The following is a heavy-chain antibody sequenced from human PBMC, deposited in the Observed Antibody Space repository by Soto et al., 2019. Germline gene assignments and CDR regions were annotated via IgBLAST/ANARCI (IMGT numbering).Heavy chain of an antibody. V-gene: IGHV1-18*01. D-gene: IGHD4-17*01. J-gene: IGHJ5*02. CDR3: ARDVRTTVTTSGVFDP. CDR1: VYTFTSYG. CDR2: ISAYNGNT. Sequence: ASVKVSCKASVYTFTSYGINWVRQAPGQGLEWMGWISAYNGNTNYAQKLQGRATMTTNTPTNTACRRLRALRSDYTAVYYVARDVRTTVTTSGVFDPWGQGTLVTVSS.